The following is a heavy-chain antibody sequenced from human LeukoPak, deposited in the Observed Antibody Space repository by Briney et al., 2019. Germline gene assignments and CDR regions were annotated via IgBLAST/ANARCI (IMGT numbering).Heavy chain of an antibody. CDR2: ISYDGSNK. CDR1: GFTFSSYG. D-gene: IGHD3-22*01. CDR3: AKDPGGAQYYYDSSGYGLMDY. Sequence: GGSLRLSCAASGFTFSSYGMHWVRQAPGKGLEWVAVISYDGSNKYYADSVKGRFTISRDNSKNTLYLQMNSLRAEDTAVYYCAKDPGGAQYYYDSSGYGLMDYWGQGTLVTVSS. J-gene: IGHJ4*02. V-gene: IGHV3-30*18.